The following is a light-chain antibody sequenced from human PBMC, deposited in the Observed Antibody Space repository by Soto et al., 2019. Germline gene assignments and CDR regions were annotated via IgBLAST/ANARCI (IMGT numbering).Light chain of an antibody. CDR1: QSVSSS. Sequence: SLGTLSLTPGERATLSCRASQSVSSSLAWYQQKPGQAPRVLMYGASSRATGIPDRFSGSGSGTDFTLTISWLEPEDFTVYHCQQYGILPRTFAQGGIVDIK. J-gene: IGKJ1*01. CDR2: GAS. CDR3: QQYGILPRT. V-gene: IGKV3-20*01.